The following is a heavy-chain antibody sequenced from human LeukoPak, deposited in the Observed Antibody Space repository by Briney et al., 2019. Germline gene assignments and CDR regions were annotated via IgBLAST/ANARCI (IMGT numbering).Heavy chain of an antibody. J-gene: IGHJ6*03. V-gene: IGHV3-7*01. CDR3: AREAYYYYMDV. CDR2: IKQDGSEK. Sequence: GGSLRLSCAASGFTFSSYWMSWVRQAPGKGLEWVANIKQDGSEKYYVDSVKGRFTISRDNAKNSLYLQTNSLRAEDTAVYYCAREAYYYYMDVWGKGTTVTVSS. CDR1: GFTFSSYW.